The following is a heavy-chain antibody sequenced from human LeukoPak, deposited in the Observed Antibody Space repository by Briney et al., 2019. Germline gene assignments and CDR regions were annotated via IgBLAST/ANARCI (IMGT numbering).Heavy chain of an antibody. CDR3: AKEVEPADFDY. CDR1: GFTFSSYA. J-gene: IGHJ4*02. D-gene: IGHD1-26*01. CDR2: ISGSGAST. V-gene: IGHV3-23*01. Sequence: GGSLRLSCAASGFTFSSYAMSWVRQAPGKGLEWVSAISGSGASTKYADSVKARFTISRDNSKNTLYLQMNSLRAEDTAVYYCAKEVEPADFDYWGQGTLVTVSS.